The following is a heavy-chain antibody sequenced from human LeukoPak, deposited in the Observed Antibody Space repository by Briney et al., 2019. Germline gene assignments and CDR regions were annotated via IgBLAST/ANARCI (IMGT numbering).Heavy chain of an antibody. CDR3: ARVLRGGGDKQYPSRGDYYMDV. Sequence: GASVKVSCKASGYTFTSYYMHWVRQAPGQGLEWMGIINPSGGSTSYAQKFQGRVTMTRDLSTSTVYMELSSLRSEDTAVYYCARVLRGGGDKQYPSRGDYYMDVWGKGTTVTVSS. V-gene: IGHV1-46*01. CDR1: GYTFTSYY. D-gene: IGHD3-16*01. CDR2: INPSGGST. J-gene: IGHJ6*03.